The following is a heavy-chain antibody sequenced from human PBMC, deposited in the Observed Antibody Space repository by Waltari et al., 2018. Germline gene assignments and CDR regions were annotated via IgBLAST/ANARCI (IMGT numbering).Heavy chain of an antibody. CDR2: IYYSGST. Sequence: QVQLQESGPGLVKPSETLSLTCTVSGGSISSYYWSWIRQPPGKGLEWIGYIYYSGSTNSNPALKSRVTISVDTSKNHSSLKLGSVTAADTAVYYCARGLPDTHYYYYYYMDVWGKGTTVTVSS. J-gene: IGHJ6*03. D-gene: IGHD3-9*01. V-gene: IGHV4-59*01. CDR1: GGSISSYY. CDR3: ARGLPDTHYYYYYYMDV.